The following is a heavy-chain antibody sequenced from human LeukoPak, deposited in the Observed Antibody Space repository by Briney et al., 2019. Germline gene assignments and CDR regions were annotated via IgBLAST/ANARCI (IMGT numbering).Heavy chain of an antibody. D-gene: IGHD3-10*01. V-gene: IGHV3-73*01. J-gene: IGHJ4*02. Sequence: SGGSLRLSCAASGFTFSGSAMHWVRQASGKGLEWVGRIRSKANSYATAYAASVEGRFTISRDDSKNTAYLQMNSLKTEDTAVYYCTKHSGSGSLFDYWGQGTLVTVSS. CDR2: IRSKANSYAT. CDR3: TKHSGSGSLFDY. CDR1: GFTFSGSA.